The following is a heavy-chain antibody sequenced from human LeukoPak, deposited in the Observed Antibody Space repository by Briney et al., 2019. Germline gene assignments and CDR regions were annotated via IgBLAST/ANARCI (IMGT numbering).Heavy chain of an antibody. CDR1: GITFSNYA. CDR3: ARDYYDSSGYYYIDY. Sequence: GGSLRLSCAASGITFSNYAMSWVRQAPGKGLEWVSYISSGSSTIYYADSVKGRFTISRDNAKNSLYLQMNSLRDEDTAVYYCARDYYDSSGYYYIDYWGQGTLVTVSS. D-gene: IGHD3-22*01. J-gene: IGHJ4*02. V-gene: IGHV3-48*02. CDR2: ISSGSSTI.